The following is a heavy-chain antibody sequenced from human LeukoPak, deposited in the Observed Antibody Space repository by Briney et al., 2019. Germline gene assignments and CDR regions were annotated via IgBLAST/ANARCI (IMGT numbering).Heavy chain of an antibody. J-gene: IGHJ4*02. CDR2: INPNSGGT. V-gene: IGHV1-2*02. Sequence: ASVKVSCKASGYTFTGYYMHWVRQAPGQGLEWMGWINPNSGGTNYAQKFQGRVTMTRDTSISTAYMELSRLRSDDTAVYYCARGSHGSYYPDYWSQGTLVTVSS. CDR3: ARGSHGSYYPDY. D-gene: IGHD1-26*01. CDR1: GYTFTGYY.